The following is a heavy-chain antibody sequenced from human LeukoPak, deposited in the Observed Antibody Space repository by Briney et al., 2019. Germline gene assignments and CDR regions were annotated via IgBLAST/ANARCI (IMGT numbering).Heavy chain of an antibody. Sequence: ASVKVSCKASGYTFTGYYMHWVRQAPGQGLEWMGWIDPNGGGTHYALTFRGRVTMTRDTSIGTAYMELSSLRSDDTAVYFCARVSGRSGPFDYWGLGTLVTVSS. CDR1: GYTFTGYY. CDR2: IDPNGGGT. CDR3: ARVSGRSGPFDY. J-gene: IGHJ4*02. V-gene: IGHV1-2*02.